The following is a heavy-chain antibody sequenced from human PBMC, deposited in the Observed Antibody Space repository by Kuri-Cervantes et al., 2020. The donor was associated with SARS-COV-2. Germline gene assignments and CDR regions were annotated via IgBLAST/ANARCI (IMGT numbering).Heavy chain of an antibody. D-gene: IGHD2-2*01. CDR2: ISTTGTYK. CDR1: GFTFSDDY. Sequence: GGSLRLSCAASGFTFSDDYMTWVCQAPGMGLEWVADISTTGTYKNYADSVKGRFTISRDNSKNTLYLQMNSLRAEDTAVYYCARDNIVVVPAADKSDFDYWGQGTLVTVSS. J-gene: IGHJ4*02. CDR3: ARDNIVVVPAADKSDFDY. V-gene: IGHV3-11*06.